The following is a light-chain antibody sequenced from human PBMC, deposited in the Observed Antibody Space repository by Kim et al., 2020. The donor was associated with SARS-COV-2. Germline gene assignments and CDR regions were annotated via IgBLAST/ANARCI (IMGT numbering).Light chain of an antibody. J-gene: IGKJ5*01. CDR1: QNIFTY. Sequence: SIGDRVIISCRASQNIFTYLNWYQWRTGRAPRRLISGASSLHSGVPSRFSGSGSGTDFTLTISTLLPEDFATYYCQQSYIPTQITFGQGTRLEIK. V-gene: IGKV1-39*01. CDR3: QQSYIPTQIT. CDR2: GAS.